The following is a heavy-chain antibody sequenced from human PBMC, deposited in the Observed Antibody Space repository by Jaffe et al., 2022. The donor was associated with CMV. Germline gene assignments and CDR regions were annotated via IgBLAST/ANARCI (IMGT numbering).Heavy chain of an antibody. Sequence: QVQLVESGGGVVQPGRSLRLSCAASGFTFSSYGMHWVRQAPGKGLEWVAVISYDGSNKYYADSVKGRFTISRDNSKNTLYLQMNSLRAEDTAVYYCAKVAGWLQLDYFDYWGQGTLVTVSS. D-gene: IGHD5-12*01. V-gene: IGHV3-30*18. CDR3: AKVAGWLQLDYFDY. J-gene: IGHJ4*02. CDR2: ISYDGSNK. CDR1: GFTFSSYG.